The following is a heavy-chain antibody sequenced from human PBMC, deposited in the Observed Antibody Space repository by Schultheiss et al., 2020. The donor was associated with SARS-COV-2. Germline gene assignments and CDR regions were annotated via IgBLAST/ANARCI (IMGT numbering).Heavy chain of an antibody. CDR1: GFTFSDYY. CDR3: ARDPDIVVVPAAIGENYYYYGMDV. Sequence: GESLKISCAASGFTFSDYYMSWIRQAPGKGLEWVSYISSSGSTIYYADSVKGRFTISRDNAKNSLYLQMNSLRAEDTAVYYCARDPDIVVVPAAIGENYYYYGMDVWGQGTTVTVSS. CDR2: ISSSGSTI. J-gene: IGHJ6*02. V-gene: IGHV3-11*04. D-gene: IGHD2-2*02.